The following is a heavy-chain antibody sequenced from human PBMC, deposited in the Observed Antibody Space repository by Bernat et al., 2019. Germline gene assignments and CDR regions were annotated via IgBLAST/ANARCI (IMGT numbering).Heavy chain of an antibody. D-gene: IGHD3-10*01. CDR2: ISYDGSNK. Sequence: QVQLVESGGGVVQPGRSLRLSCAASGFTFSSYAMHWVRQAPGKGLEWVAVISYDGSNKYYADSVKGRFTISRDNSKNTLYLQMNSLRAEDTAVYYCERDKGMDGSLASGYYFDYWGQGTLVTVSS. V-gene: IGHV3-30-3*01. CDR1: GFTFSSYA. J-gene: IGHJ4*02. CDR3: ERDKGMDGSLASGYYFDY.